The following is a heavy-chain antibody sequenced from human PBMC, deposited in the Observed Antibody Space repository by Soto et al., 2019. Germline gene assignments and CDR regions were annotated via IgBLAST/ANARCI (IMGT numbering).Heavy chain of an antibody. CDR3: DKDSVVASARPGGSGGLFES. Sequence: EVRLLESGGSLEQPGGSLRLSCGASGFTFASYTMAWVRQAPGKGLEWVSMISSTGGTTYYADSVKGRFTISRDNSRDTLYLQRNSLRADDTAVYYCDKDSVVASARPGGSGGLFESWGQGTQVLASS. D-gene: IGHD2-2*01. V-gene: IGHV3-23*01. J-gene: IGHJ4*02. CDR2: ISSTGGTT. CDR1: GFTFASYT.